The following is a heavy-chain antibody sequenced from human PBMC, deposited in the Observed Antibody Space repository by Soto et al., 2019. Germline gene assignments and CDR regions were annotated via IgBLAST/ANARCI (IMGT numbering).Heavy chain of an antibody. CDR3: AKDEFGGAAKY. CDR2: ISGGSANI. Sequence: EVQLLESGGDLVQPGGSLRLSCAASGFTFSSFSMHWIRQTPGSGLEWVSTISGGSANIDYADSVKGRFTISRDNARNTLYLQMTRLRVEDTAAYYCAKDEFGGAAKYWGQGTLVSVSS. D-gene: IGHD1-26*01. V-gene: IGHV3-23*01. J-gene: IGHJ4*02. CDR1: GFTFSSFS.